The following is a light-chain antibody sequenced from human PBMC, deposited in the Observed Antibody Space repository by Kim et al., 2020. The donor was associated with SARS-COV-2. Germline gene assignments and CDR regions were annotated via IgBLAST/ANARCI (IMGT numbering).Light chain of an antibody. CDR3: QQSYSYPYS. CDR1: QTMTNY. J-gene: IGKJ2*03. CDR2: SVS. Sequence: DIHMTQSPSSLSASVGDRATITCRASQTMTNYLNWYQQKPGKAPRLLIYSVSKLQTGVSSRFSGGGSGTEFTLTISGLQPEDFTTYFCQQSYSYPYSFGQGTKLEI. V-gene: IGKV1-39*01.